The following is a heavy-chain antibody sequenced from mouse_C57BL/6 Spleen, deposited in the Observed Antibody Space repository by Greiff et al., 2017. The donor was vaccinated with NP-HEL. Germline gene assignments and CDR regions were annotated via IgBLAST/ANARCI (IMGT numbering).Heavy chain of an antibody. Sequence: EVKLVESGGGLVQPGGSLKLSCAASGFTFSDYYMYWVRQTPEKRLEWVAYISNGGGSTYYPDTVKGRFTISRDNAKNTLYLQMSRLKSEDTAMYYCARRIPYGSSYGGYFDVWGTGTTVTVSS. D-gene: IGHD1-1*01. CDR3: ARRIPYGSSYGGYFDV. V-gene: IGHV5-12*01. CDR1: GFTFSDYY. CDR2: ISNGGGST. J-gene: IGHJ1*03.